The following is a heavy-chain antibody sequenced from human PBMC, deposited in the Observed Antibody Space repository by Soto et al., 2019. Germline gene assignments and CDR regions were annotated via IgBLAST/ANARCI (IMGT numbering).Heavy chain of an antibody. J-gene: IGHJ4*02. CDR1: GFTFSSYW. CDR3: AINWNYWAAHDY. Sequence: EVQLVESGGGLVQPGGSLRLSCAASGFTFSSYWMSWVRQAPGKGLEWVANIKQDGSEKYYVDSVKGRFTISRDNAKNSLYLQMNSLRAEDTAVYYCAINWNYWAAHDYWCQGTLVTVSS. D-gene: IGHD1-7*01. CDR2: IKQDGSEK. V-gene: IGHV3-7*01.